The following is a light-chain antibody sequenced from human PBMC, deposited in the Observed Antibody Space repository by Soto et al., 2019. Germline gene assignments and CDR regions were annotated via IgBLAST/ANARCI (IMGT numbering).Light chain of an antibody. J-gene: IGLJ1*01. CDR3: QSYDSSLSGYV. CDR1: SSNIGAGYD. Sequence: QPVLKQPPSVSGAPGQRVTIFCTGSSSNIGAGYDVHWYQQLPGTAPKLLIYGNSNRPSGVPDRFSGSKSGTSASLAITGLQAEDEADYYCQSYDSSLSGYVFGTGTKVTVL. CDR2: GNS. V-gene: IGLV1-40*01.